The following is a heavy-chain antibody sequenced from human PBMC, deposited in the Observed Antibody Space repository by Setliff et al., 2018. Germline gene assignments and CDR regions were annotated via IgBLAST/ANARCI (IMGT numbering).Heavy chain of an antibody. D-gene: IGHD2-21*02. Sequence: SETLSLTCTVSGYSISSGYIWGWIRQPPGKGLEWVGNIGHTGSINYNPSPKSRLTISRDTSKNQVSLKLNSVPATDTAVYYCARDLGHGGDSDYWGQGILVTVSS. CDR2: IGHTGSI. V-gene: IGHV4-38-2*02. CDR3: ARDLGHGGDSDY. J-gene: IGHJ4*02. CDR1: GYSISSGYI.